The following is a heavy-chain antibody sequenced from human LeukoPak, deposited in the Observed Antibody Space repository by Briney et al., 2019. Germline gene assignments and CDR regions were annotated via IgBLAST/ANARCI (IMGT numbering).Heavy chain of an antibody. D-gene: IGHD4/OR15-4a*01. CDR2: IYHSGST. Sequence: SETLSLTCTVSGYSISSGYYWGWIRQPPGEGLEWIGSIYHSGSTYYNPSLKSRVTISVDTSKNQFSLKLSSVTAADTAVYYCAKDQEGMVVTTVGYWGQGTLVTVSS. CDR1: GYSISSGYY. J-gene: IGHJ4*02. CDR3: AKDQEGMVVTTVGY. V-gene: IGHV4-38-2*02.